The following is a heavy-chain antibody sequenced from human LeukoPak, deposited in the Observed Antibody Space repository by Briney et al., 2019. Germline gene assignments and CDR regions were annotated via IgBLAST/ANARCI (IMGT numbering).Heavy chain of an antibody. CDR1: GGTFSSYA. Sequence: SVKVSCKASGGTFSSYAISWVRQAPGQGLEWMGRIIPIFGTANYAQKFQGRVTITTDESTSTAYMELSSLRSEDTAVYYCAREVVPAAPDAFDIWGQGTMVTVSS. V-gene: IGHV1-69*05. CDR2: IIPIFGTA. CDR3: AREVVPAAPDAFDI. D-gene: IGHD2-2*01. J-gene: IGHJ3*02.